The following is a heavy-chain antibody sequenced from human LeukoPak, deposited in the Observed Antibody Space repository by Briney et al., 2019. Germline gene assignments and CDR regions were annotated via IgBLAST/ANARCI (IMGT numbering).Heavy chain of an antibody. CDR1: GGSFSGYY. CDR2: INHSGST. J-gene: IGHJ4*02. CDR3: ARAGCGGDCYSVIFSYFDY. D-gene: IGHD2-21*02. Sequence: SETLSLTCAVYGGSFSGYYWSWIRQPPGKGLEWIGEINHSGSTNYNSSLKSRVTISVDTSKNQFSLKLSSVTAADTAVYYCARAGCGGDCYSVIFSYFDYWGQGTLVTVSS. V-gene: IGHV4-34*01.